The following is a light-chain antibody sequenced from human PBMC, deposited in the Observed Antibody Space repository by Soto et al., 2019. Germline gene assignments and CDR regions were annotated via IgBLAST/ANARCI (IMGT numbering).Light chain of an antibody. V-gene: IGLV2-14*01. CDR1: SSDVGGYNY. Sequence: QSALTQPASVSGSPGQSVTISCTGTSSDVGGYNYVSWYQQHPGKAPKLMIFDVSNRPSGVSSRFSGSKSGNTASLTISGLQAEDEVDYYCSSYTISSTWVFGGGTKLTVL. CDR3: SSYTISSTWV. J-gene: IGLJ3*02. CDR2: DVS.